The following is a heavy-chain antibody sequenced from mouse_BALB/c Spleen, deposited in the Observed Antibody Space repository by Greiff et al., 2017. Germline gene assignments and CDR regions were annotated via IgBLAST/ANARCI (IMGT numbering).Heavy chain of an antibody. CDR2: INPYYGST. J-gene: IGHJ2*01. CDR3: ARWGITTVVADY. Sequence: VQLQQSGPELVKPGASVKISCKASGYSFTDYIMLWVKQSHGKSLEWIGNINPYYGSTSYNLKFKGKATLTVDKSSSTAYMQLNSLTSEDSAVYYCARWGITTVVADYWGQGTTLTVSS. CDR1: GYSFTDYI. D-gene: IGHD1-1*01. V-gene: IGHV1-39*01.